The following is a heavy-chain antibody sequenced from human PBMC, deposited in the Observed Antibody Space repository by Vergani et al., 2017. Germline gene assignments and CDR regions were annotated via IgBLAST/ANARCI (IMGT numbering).Heavy chain of an antibody. CDR1: GSTFTSYG. CDR2: ISVYNGNT. CDR3: WRCDCSGDSPGWYFDF. D-gene: IGHD2-21*02. V-gene: IGHV1-18*04. Sequence: QVQLVQSGAEVKKPGASVKVSCNASGSTFTSYGISWVRQAPEQGVEWMGWISVYNGNTNYAQKLQGRVTMTTDTTTNTAYMALMSLGADATAVYYCWRCDCSGDSPGWYFDFWGRGTLVTVSS. J-gene: IGHJ2*01.